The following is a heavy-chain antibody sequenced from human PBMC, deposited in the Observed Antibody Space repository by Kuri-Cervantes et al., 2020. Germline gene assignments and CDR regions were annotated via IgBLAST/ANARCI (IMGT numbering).Heavy chain of an antibody. V-gene: IGHV3-7*01. CDR1: GFTFGDYG. CDR2: INQDGSEK. J-gene: IGHJ4*02. CDR3: ARTRSGWYYDY. D-gene: IGHD6-19*01. Sequence: GESLKITCAASGFTFGDYGMTWVRQAPGKGLEWVANINQDGSEKYYVDSVKGRFTISRDNAKTSLYLQMNSLRAEDSAVYYCARTRSGWYYDYWGQGTLVTVSS.